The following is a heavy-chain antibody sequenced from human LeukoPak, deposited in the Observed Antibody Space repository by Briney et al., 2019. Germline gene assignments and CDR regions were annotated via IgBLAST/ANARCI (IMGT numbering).Heavy chain of an antibody. V-gene: IGHV3-74*01. CDR1: GITFNNYW. Sequence: GGSLRLSCEASGITFNNYWLHWVRQAPRKGLVWVSRVDTDGSGTIYADSVKGRFTVSRDNAKNTLYLQMISLRAEDTAVYYCARGGYSSGLDYWGQGILVTVSS. D-gene: IGHD6-19*01. CDR3: ARGGYSSGLDY. J-gene: IGHJ4*02. CDR2: VDTDGSGT.